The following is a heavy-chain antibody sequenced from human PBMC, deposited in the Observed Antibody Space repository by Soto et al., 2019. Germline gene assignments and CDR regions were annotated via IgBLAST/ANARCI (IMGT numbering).Heavy chain of an antibody. D-gene: IGHD3-9*01. V-gene: IGHV3-15*01. CDR2: IKSKTEGGTT. CDR3: AKGSQYDILTAHHAFES. J-gene: IGHJ4*02. Sequence: GGSLRLSCAASGFTFSNTWMSWVRQAPGKGLEWVGRIKSKTEGGTTDYAAPVKGRFTISRDDSKNTLYLQMNSLKTEDTAVYYCAKGSQYDILTAHHAFESWGQGTLVTVSS. CDR1: GFTFSNTW.